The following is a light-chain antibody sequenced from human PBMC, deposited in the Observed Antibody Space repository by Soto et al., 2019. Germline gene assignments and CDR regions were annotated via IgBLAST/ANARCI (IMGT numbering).Light chain of an antibody. V-gene: IGKV1-39*01. J-gene: IGKJ1*01. CDR1: QSIRSY. CDR2: AAS. CDR3: QQGYNTPRT. Sequence: DIQMTQSPSSLSASVGDRVTITCRASQSIRSYLNWYQQKPGKAPNLLIYAASNLQSGVPSRFSGSGSGTDFTLTISSLQPEDFATYYCQQGYNTPRTFGQGTKVEI.